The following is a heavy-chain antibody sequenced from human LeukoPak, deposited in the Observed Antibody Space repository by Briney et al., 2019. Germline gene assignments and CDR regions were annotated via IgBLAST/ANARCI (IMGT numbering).Heavy chain of an antibody. CDR3: ARGESSSSWYRYYYYYMDV. D-gene: IGHD6-13*01. J-gene: IGHJ6*03. Sequence: GASVKVSCKASGGTFSSYAISWVRQAPGQGLEWMGGIIPIFGTANYAQKFQGRVTITADESTSTAYMELSSLRSEDTAVYYCARGESSSSWYRYYYYYMDVWGKGTTVTVSS. V-gene: IGHV1-69*13. CDR1: GGTFSSYA. CDR2: IIPIFGTA.